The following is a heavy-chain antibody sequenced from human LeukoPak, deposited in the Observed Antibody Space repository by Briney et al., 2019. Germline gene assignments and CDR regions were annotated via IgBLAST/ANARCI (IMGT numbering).Heavy chain of an antibody. Sequence: SETLSLTCTVSGGSIRSYYWSWIRQPPGKGLEWIGYICYSGSTNYNPSLKSRVTISVDTSKNQFSLNLSSVTAADTAVYYCARVLPYSSGWGVDYWGQGTLVTVSS. CDR2: ICYSGST. CDR1: GGSIRSYY. D-gene: IGHD6-19*01. V-gene: IGHV4-59*01. CDR3: ARVLPYSSGWGVDY. J-gene: IGHJ4*02.